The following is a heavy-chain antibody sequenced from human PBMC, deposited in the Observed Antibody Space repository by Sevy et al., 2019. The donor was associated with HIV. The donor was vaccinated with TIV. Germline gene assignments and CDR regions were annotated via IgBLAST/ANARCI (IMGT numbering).Heavy chain of an antibody. CDR2: IDTDGGGA. D-gene: IGHD3-10*01. CDR1: GFTFSNYW. Sequence: GGSLRLSCAAAGFTFSNYWMHWVRQVPGKGLVWVSRIDTDGGGARYADSVKGRFTVSRDNARNTLYLQMNSVKVEDTGVHYCAREGIGFGAEFDYWGQGNLVTVSS. J-gene: IGHJ4*02. V-gene: IGHV3-74*01. CDR3: AREGIGFGAEFDY.